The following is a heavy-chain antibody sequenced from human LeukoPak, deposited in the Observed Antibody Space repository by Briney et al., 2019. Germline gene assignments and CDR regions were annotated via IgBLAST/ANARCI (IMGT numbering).Heavy chain of an antibody. CDR2: ISYDGSNK. CDR3: AKDGIFGVVLDYFDY. D-gene: IGHD3-3*02. V-gene: IGHV3-30*18. CDR1: GFTLSSYG. J-gene: IGHJ4*02. Sequence: GGSLRLSCAASGFTLSSYGMHWVRQAPGKGLEGVAVISYDGSNKCYADSVKGRFTISRDNSKNTLYLQMNSRRAEDTAVYYCAKDGIFGVVLDYFDYWGQGTLVTVSS.